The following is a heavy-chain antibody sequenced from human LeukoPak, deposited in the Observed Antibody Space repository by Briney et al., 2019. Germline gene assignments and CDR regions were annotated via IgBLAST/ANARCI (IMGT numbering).Heavy chain of an antibody. V-gene: IGHV1-2*02. CDR1: GYTFTGYY. CDR3: ARPYCSGGSCHDYFDY. J-gene: IGHJ4*02. Sequence: ASVKVTCKASGYTFTGYYMHWVRQAPGQGLEWMGWINPHTGGTNYAQKFQGRVTMTRDTSISTAYMELGGLTSDDTAVYYCARPYCSGGSCHDYFDYWGQGTLVTVSS. D-gene: IGHD2-15*01. CDR2: INPHTGGT.